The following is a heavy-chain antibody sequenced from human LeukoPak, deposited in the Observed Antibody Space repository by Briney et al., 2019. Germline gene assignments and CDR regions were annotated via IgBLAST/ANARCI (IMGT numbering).Heavy chain of an antibody. CDR3: AREGTISLEKDAFDI. V-gene: IGHV4-39*07. D-gene: IGHD5-12*01. CDR2: IYYSGST. J-gene: IGHJ3*02. CDR1: GGSISSSSYY. Sequence: PSETLSLTCTVSGGSISSSSYYWGWIRQPPGKGLEWIGSIYYSGSTYYNPSLKSRVTISVDTSKNQFSLKLSSVTAADTAVYYCAREGTISLEKDAFDIWGQGTMVTVSS.